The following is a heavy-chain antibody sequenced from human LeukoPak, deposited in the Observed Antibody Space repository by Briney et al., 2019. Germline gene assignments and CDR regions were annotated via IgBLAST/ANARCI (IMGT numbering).Heavy chain of an antibody. CDR2: ISYDGSNK. D-gene: IGHD2-2*01. Sequence: GRSLRLSCAASGFTFSSYGMHWVRQAPGKGLEWVAVISYDGSNKYYADSVKGRFTISRDNSKNTLYLQMNSLRAEDTAVYYCARDGDFWDIVVVPAAKYDAFDIWGQGTMVTVSS. V-gene: IGHV3-30*03. CDR3: ARDGDFWDIVVVPAAKYDAFDI. CDR1: GFTFSSYG. J-gene: IGHJ3*02.